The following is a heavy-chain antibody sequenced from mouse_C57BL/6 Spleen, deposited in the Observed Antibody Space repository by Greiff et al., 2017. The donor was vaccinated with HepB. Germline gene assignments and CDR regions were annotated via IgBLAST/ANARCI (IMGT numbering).Heavy chain of an antibody. CDR1: GYSITSGYY. D-gene: IGHD4-1*01. J-gene: IGHJ2*01. Sequence: VQLQESGPGLVKPSQSLSLTCSVTGYSITSGYYWNWIRQFPGNKLEWMGYISYDGSNNYNPSLKNRISITRDTSKNQFFLKLNSVTTEDTATYYCARDPANWAFDYWGQGTTLTVSS. CDR3: ARDPANWAFDY. V-gene: IGHV3-6*01. CDR2: ISYDGSN.